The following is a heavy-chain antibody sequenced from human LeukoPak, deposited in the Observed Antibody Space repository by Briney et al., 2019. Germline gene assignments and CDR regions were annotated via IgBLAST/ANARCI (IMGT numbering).Heavy chain of an antibody. CDR3: AREAAAGTDWFDP. J-gene: IGHJ5*02. CDR2: IIPIFGTA. D-gene: IGHD6-13*01. V-gene: IGHV1-69*13. Sequence: ASVKVSCKSSGGTFISYAISWVRQAPGQGLEWMGGIIPIFGTANYAQKFQGRVTITADESTSTAYMELSSLRSEDTAVYYCAREAAAGTDWFDPWGQGTLVTVSS. CDR1: GGTFISYA.